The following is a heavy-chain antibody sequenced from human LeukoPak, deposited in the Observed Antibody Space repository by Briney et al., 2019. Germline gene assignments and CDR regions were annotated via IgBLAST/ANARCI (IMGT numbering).Heavy chain of an antibody. CDR3: ARDSRWLGYGMDV. D-gene: IGHD6-19*01. CDR1: GFTVGSNT. Sequence: GGSLRLSCAASGFTVGSNTMSWVRQAAGKGLEWVSIIYSGGSTSYADSVKGRFTISRDNSKNTLYLQMNSLRAEDTAVYYCARDSRWLGYGMDVWGQGTTVTVSS. CDR2: IYSGGST. J-gene: IGHJ6*02. V-gene: IGHV3-66*01.